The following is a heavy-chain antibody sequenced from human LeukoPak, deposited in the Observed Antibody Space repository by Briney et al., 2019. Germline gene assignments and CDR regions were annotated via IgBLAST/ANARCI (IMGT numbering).Heavy chain of an antibody. J-gene: IGHJ4*02. CDR3: AKWGDYDILTGYYDPDY. CDR1: GFTFRNYA. CDR2: IVGSGSST. V-gene: IGHV3-23*01. D-gene: IGHD3-9*01. Sequence: PGGSLRLSCAAPGFTFRNYAMSWVRQAPGKGLEWVSAIVGSGSSTYYADSVKGRFTISRDNSKNTLYLQLNRLRAEDTAVYYCAKWGDYDILTGYYDPDYWGQGTLVTVSS.